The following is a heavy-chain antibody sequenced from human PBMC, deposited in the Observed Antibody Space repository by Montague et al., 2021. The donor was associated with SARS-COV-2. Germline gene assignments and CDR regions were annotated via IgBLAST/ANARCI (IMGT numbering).Heavy chain of an antibody. D-gene: IGHD2-21*02. Sequence: SETLSLTCTVSGDSISSYYWSWIRQSPGKGLEWIGKIDFSGTTNYNPSLKSRVTISVDTSKNQFSLQLSSVTAADAAAYYCARDARGGDFGGYWGQGILVTVSS. J-gene: IGHJ4*02. CDR1: GDSISSYY. CDR3: ARDARGGDFGGY. CDR2: IDFSGTT. V-gene: IGHV4-59*01.